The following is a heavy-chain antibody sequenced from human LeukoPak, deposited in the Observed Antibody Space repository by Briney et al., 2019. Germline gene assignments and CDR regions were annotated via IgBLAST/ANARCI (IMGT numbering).Heavy chain of an antibody. J-gene: IGHJ3*02. CDR3: AVEMATIISGAFDI. CDR2: IKEDGSET. V-gene: IGHV3-7*01. Sequence: GGSLRLSCAASGFTFRNYWMNWVRQAPGKGLECLANIKEDGSETYYADSVKGRFTISRDNAKNSLSLQMNSLRAEDTAVYYCAVEMATIISGAFDIWGQGTLVTVSS. D-gene: IGHD5-24*01. CDR1: GFTFRNYW.